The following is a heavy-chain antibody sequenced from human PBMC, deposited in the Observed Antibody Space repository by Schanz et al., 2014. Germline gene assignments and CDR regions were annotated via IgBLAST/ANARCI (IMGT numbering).Heavy chain of an antibody. CDR1: GYTFSNDD. D-gene: IGHD6-25*01. V-gene: IGHV1-8*01. Sequence: QVQLVQSEAEVKKPGSSVKVSCKASGYTFSNDDINWVRQAIGQGPEWMGWMQPDSGKTHYAEKFQGRVAMTRDVSISTAYMELSSLASEDTAVYYCARGQRRTIGRPFGPWGQGTLVTVSS. J-gene: IGHJ5*02. CDR3: ARGQRRTIGRPFGP. CDR2: MQPDSGKT.